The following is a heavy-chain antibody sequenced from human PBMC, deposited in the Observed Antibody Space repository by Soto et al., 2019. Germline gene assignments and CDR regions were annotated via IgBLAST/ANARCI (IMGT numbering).Heavy chain of an antibody. CDR3: ARDAYISGSYQFDY. CDR1: GFTFSSYW. D-gene: IGHD6-19*01. J-gene: IGHJ4*02. V-gene: IGHV3-74*01. CDR2: IHFDGSTT. Sequence: EVQLVESGGGLVQPGGSLRLSCAASGFTFSSYWMHWVRQVPGKGLVWVSRIHFDGSTTHYADSVKGRFTISRDNAKNTLSLQMNSLRAEDTAVYYCARDAYISGSYQFDYWGQGTLVTVSS.